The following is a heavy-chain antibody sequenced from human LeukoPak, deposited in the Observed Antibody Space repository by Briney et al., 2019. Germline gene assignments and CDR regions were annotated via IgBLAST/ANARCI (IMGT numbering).Heavy chain of an antibody. Sequence: PGGSLRLSCAASGFTFNNYAMTWVRQAPGKGLEWVSAISGDSAYIYYADSMKGRFTTSRDNSKNTLYLQMNSLRAEDTAVYYCARADTVALHYYGMDVWGQGTTVTVSS. CDR2: ISGDSAYI. CDR3: ARADTVALHYYGMDV. J-gene: IGHJ6*02. D-gene: IGHD4-23*01. V-gene: IGHV3-23*01. CDR1: GFTFNNYA.